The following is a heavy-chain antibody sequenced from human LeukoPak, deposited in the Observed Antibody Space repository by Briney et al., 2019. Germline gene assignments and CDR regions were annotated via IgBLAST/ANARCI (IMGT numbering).Heavy chain of an antibody. CDR3: TTRLQHHVDY. D-gene: IGHD2-15*01. V-gene: IGHV3-23*01. CDR2: ISDPHSGSQT. Sequence: PGGPLRLSCAASVFTFSSYTMNGVRQALGQGLEWVSTISDPHSGSQTHYADSVKGRFTISRDDSQNTVYLQIANLSAEDTAVYYCTTRLQHHVDYWGQGTQVTVSS. CDR1: VFTFSSYT. J-gene: IGHJ4*02.